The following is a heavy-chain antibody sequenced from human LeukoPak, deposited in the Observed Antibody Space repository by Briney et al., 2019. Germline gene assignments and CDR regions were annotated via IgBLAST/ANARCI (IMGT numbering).Heavy chain of an antibody. Sequence: SQTLSLTCAISGDSVSSNSAAWNWIRQSPSRGLEWLGRTYYRPKWYNDYAVSVKSRITINPDTSKNQFSLQLNSVTPEDTAVYYCARVGDIVLMARYGMDVWGQGTTVTVSS. CDR1: GDSVSSNSAA. D-gene: IGHD2-8*01. J-gene: IGHJ6*02. V-gene: IGHV6-1*01. CDR2: TYYRPKWYN. CDR3: ARVGDIVLMARYGMDV.